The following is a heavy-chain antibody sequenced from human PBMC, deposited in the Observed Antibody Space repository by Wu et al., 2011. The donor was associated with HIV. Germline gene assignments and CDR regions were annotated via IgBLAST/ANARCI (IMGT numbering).Heavy chain of an antibody. D-gene: IGHD2-2*01. CDR2: DT. V-gene: IGHV5-51*01. CDR3: ARRGTSFSPFDP. Sequence: DTRYSPSFQGQVTISADKSISTAYLQWSSLKASDTAMYYCARRGTSFSPFDPWGQGTLVTVSS. J-gene: IGHJ5*02.